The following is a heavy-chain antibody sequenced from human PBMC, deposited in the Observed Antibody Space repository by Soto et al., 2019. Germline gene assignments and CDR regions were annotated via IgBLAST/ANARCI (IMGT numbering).Heavy chain of an antibody. V-gene: IGHV3-30*03. D-gene: IGHD2-2*01. CDR3: ATDLGCTSISCQNNWFDP. CDR1: VFTFSSYG. CDR2: ISYDGSNK. J-gene: IGHJ5*02. Sequence: PGWSLRLSCAASVFTFSSYGMHWVRQSPGKGLEWVAVISYDGSNKYYADSVKGRFTISRDNSKNTLYLQMNSLRAEDTAVYYCATDLGCTSISCQNNWFDPWGQGTLVTVSS.